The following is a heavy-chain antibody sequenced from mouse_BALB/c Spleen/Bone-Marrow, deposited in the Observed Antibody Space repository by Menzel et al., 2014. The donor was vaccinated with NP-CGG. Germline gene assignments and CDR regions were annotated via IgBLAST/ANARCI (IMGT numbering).Heavy chain of an antibody. CDR3: ARVPLLRITSLYY. J-gene: IGHJ2*01. V-gene: IGHV14-3*02. D-gene: IGHD1-1*01. Sequence: VQLQQPGAELVKPGASVKLSCTASGFNIKDTYMHWVKQRPEQGLEWIGRIDPANGNTKYDPKFQGKATITADTPSNTAYLQLSSLTSEDTAIYCRARVPLLRITSLYYCGQATTRTVAA. CDR2: IDPANGNT. CDR1: GFNIKDTY.